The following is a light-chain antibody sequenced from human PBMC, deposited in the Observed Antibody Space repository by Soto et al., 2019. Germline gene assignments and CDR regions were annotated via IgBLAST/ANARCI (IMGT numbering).Light chain of an antibody. CDR1: QDITTY. CDR2: DAS. J-gene: IGKJ1*01. CDR3: QQYDDFPWT. Sequence: DLQMTQSTSSLSASVGDRVTITCQASQDITTYLHWYQQKPGKAPKLLIYDASNLETGVPSRFSGSGFGTDFTFTISSLQPEDTATYYCQQYDDFPWTFGQGTKVEIK. V-gene: IGKV1-33*01.